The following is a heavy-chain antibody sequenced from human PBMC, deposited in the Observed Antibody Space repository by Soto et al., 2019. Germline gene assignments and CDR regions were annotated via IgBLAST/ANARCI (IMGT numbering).Heavy chain of an antibody. CDR2: ISYDGSNK. CDR1: GFTFSSYA. J-gene: IGHJ3*02. D-gene: IGHD3-22*01. V-gene: IGHV3-30-3*01. CDR3: ARDDLTMIVVVIGAFDI. Sequence: GGSLRLSCAASGFTFSSYAMHWVRQAPGKGLEWVAVISYDGSNKYYADSVKGRFTISRDNSKNTLYLQMNSLRAEDTAVYYCARDDLTMIVVVIGAFDIWGQGTMVTVSS.